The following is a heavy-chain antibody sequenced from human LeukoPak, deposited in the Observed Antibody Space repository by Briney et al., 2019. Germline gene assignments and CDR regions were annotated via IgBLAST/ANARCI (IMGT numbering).Heavy chain of an antibody. CDR2: ISAYNGDT. V-gene: IGHV1-18*01. D-gene: IGHD3-3*01. CDR3: ARVKIFGAAISNYFVP. J-gene: IGHJ5*02. Sequence: ASVKVSCKASGYTFTSYTIMWVRQAPGQGLEWMGYISAYNGDTYYVPKFQGRATMTTDTSTNTAFMELRSLRSDDTAIYYCARVKIFGAAISNYFVPWGQGTLVTVSS. CDR1: GYTFTSYT.